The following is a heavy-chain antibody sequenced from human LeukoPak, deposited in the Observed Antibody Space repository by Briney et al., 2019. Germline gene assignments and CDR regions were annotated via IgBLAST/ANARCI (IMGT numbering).Heavy chain of an antibody. D-gene: IGHD1-7*01. CDR1: GFTFSSYS. J-gene: IGHJ4*02. Sequence: PGGSLRLSCAASGFTFSSYSMNWVRQAPGKGLEWVSSISSSSSYIYYADSVKGRFTISIDNAKNSLYLQMNSLRAEDTAVYYCARGTTGTTALFGYWGQGTLVTVSS. V-gene: IGHV3-21*01. CDR3: ARGTTGTTALFGY. CDR2: ISSSSSYI.